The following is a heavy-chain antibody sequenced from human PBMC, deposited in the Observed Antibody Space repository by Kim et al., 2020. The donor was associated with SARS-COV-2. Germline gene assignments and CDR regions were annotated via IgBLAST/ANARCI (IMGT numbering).Heavy chain of an antibody. V-gene: IGHV3-23*01. CDR1: GFTFDNYA. J-gene: IGHJ6*04. CDR3: AKMAAMDGYNYFYYYGMDV. D-gene: IGHD5-12*01. Sequence: GGSLRLSCVGSGFTFDNYAMSWVRQAPGKGLEWVSVVSGVGVNKFYADSVRGRFTISRDNSKNILYLQMNSLRDDDTALYYCAKMAAMDGYNYFYYYGMDVWGEGTTVTVSS. CDR2: VSGVGVNK.